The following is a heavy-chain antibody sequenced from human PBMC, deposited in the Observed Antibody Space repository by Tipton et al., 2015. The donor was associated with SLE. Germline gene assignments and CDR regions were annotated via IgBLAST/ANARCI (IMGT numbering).Heavy chain of an antibody. D-gene: IGHD3-10*01. Sequence: LTCTVSGDSINMSVYNWGWIRQPPGKGLEWIGSIYYSGSTYYNPSLKSRLTISVDTSKNQFSLNLNSVPAADTAVHYCAREGGTLTSGTAFSIWCQGTMVTVSS. CDR1: GDSINMSVYN. J-gene: IGHJ3*02. CDR3: AREGGTLTSGTAFSI. V-gene: IGHV4-39*07. CDR2: IYYSGST.